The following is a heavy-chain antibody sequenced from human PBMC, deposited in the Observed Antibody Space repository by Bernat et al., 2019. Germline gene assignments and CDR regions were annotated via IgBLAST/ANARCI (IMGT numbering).Heavy chain of an antibody. V-gene: IGHV3-53*01. D-gene: IGHD3-16*02. J-gene: IGHJ4*02. CDR1: GFTVSSHY. Sequence: VQLVESGGGVVQPGRSLRLSCAASGFTVSSHYMSWVRQAPGRGLEWVSVIYSGGNTYYTDSVKGRFTISRDNSKNTLYLQMNSLRAEDTAVYYCARLGGVIAWVMDWGQGTLVTVSS. CDR3: ARLGGVIAWVMD. CDR2: IYSGGNT.